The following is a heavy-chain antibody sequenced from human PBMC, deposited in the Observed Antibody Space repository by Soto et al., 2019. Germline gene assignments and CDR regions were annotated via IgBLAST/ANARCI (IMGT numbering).Heavy chain of an antibody. V-gene: IGHV4-59*01. CDR1: GASISSGY. CDR3: ARAVGSSGWTDY. Sequence: SETLSLTCTVSGASISSGYWSWIRQPPGKGLEWIGYIYYSGSTNYNPSLKSRVTISLDTSKNQFSLKLNSVTTADTALYYCARAVGSSGWTDYWGQGTLVTVS. D-gene: IGHD6-19*01. CDR2: IYYSGST. J-gene: IGHJ4*02.